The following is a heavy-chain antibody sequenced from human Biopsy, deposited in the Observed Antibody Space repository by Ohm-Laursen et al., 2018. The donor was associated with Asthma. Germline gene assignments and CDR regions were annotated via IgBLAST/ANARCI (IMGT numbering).Heavy chain of an antibody. CDR3: ARGGSRDLWGTYRYPWDY. J-gene: IGHJ4*02. Sequence: SLRLSCAASGFSLSDYYMSWIRQAPGKGLEWVSYISWSSSYTNYADSVKGRFTISRDNAKNSLFLQMNSLRAEDTAMYYCARGGSRDLWGTYRYPWDYWGQGTLVTVSS. D-gene: IGHD3-16*02. V-gene: IGHV3-11*06. CDR2: ISWSSSYT. CDR1: GFSLSDYY.